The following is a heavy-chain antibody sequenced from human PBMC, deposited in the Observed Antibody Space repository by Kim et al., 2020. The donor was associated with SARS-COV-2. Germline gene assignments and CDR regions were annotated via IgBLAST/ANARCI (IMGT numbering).Heavy chain of an antibody. CDR1: GFTFSSYA. D-gene: IGHD1-26*01. V-gene: IGHV3-23*01. Sequence: GGSLRLSCAASGFTFSSYAMSWVRQAPGKGLEWVSAISGSGGSTYYADSVKGRFTISRDNSKNTLYLQMNSLRAEDTAVYYCAKDGVPHRWELYGVYYWGQGTLVTVSS. CDR2: ISGSGGST. CDR3: AKDGVPHRWELYGVYY. J-gene: IGHJ4*02.